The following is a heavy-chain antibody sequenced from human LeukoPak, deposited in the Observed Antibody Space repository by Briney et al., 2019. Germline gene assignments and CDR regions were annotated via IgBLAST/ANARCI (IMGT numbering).Heavy chain of an antibody. D-gene: IGHD3-10*01. Sequence: GGSLRLSCAASGFPFAPLWMTWVRQAPGKGPEFVATMNRDGSEVAYGNSVRGRFTISRDNAKNSLYLQMYSLRAEDTAVYYCARGRDELLYLNYWGPGALVTVSS. V-gene: IGHV3-7*04. CDR1: GFPFAPLW. CDR2: MNRDGSEV. J-gene: IGHJ4*02. CDR3: ARGRDELLYLNY.